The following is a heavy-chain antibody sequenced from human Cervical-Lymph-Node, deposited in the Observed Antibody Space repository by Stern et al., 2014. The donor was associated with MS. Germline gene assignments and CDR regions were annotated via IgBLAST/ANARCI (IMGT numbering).Heavy chain of an antibody. CDR3: ARDQRWLVPRD. D-gene: IGHD6-19*01. Sequence: EVQLVESGGGLVKPGGSLRLSCAASGFTFSSYSMNWVRQAPGKGLEWVSSISSSSSYIYYADSVKGRFTISRDNAKNSLYLQMNSLRAEDTAVYNCARDQRWLVPRDWGQGTLVTVSS. CDR1: GFTFSSYS. J-gene: IGHJ4*02. V-gene: IGHV3-21*01. CDR2: ISSSSSYI.